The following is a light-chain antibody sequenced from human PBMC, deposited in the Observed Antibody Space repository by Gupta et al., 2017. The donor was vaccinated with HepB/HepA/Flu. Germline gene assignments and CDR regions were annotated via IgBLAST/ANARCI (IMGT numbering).Light chain of an antibody. J-gene: IGLJ1*01. CDR1: KLGDKF. Sequence: SFELTQPPSVSVSPGQTASIPCSGDKLGDKFASWYQQTPGQSPVLVIYQDNKRPSGIPERFSGSNSGNTATLTISGTQAMDEADYHCQAWDSSTYVFGTGTSVTVL. CDR2: QDN. V-gene: IGLV3-1*01. CDR3: QAWDSSTYV.